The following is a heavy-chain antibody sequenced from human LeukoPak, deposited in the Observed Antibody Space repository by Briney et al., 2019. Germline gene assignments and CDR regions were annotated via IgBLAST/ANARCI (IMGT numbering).Heavy chain of an antibody. CDR2: ISYDGSNK. V-gene: IGHV3-30*04. Sequence: PGGSLRLSCAASGFTFSSYAMHWVRQAPGKGLEWVAVISYDGSNKYYADSVKGRFTISRDNSKNTLYLQMNSLRAEDTAVYYCASAGLTYGSGSYFVYWGQGTLVTVSS. J-gene: IGHJ4*02. CDR1: GFTFSSYA. D-gene: IGHD3-10*01. CDR3: ASAGLTYGSGSYFVY.